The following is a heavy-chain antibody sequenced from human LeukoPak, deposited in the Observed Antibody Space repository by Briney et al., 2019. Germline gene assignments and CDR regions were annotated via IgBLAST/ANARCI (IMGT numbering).Heavy chain of an antibody. CDR3: ARHELSYSGSYPVFDY. Sequence: SETLSLTCTVSGGSISSYYWSWIRQPPGKGLEWIGYIYYSGSTNYNPSLKSRVTISVDTSKNQFSLKLNSVTAADTAVYYCARHELSYSGSYPVFDYWGQGTLVTVSS. D-gene: IGHD1-26*01. CDR2: IYYSGST. V-gene: IGHV4-59*08. J-gene: IGHJ4*02. CDR1: GGSISSYY.